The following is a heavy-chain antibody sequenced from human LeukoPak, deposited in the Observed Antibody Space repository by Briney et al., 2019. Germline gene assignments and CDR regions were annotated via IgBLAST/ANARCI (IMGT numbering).Heavy chain of an antibody. Sequence: TSETLSLTCTVSGGSISSSSYYWGWFRQPPGKGLEWIGSIYYSGSTYYNPSLKSRVTISVDTSKNQFSLKLSSVTAADTAVYYCASTMVGGVDNWFDPWGQGTLVTVSS. J-gene: IGHJ5*02. V-gene: IGHV4-39*01. CDR3: ASTMVGGVDNWFDP. D-gene: IGHD3-10*01. CDR2: IYYSGST. CDR1: GGSISSSSYY.